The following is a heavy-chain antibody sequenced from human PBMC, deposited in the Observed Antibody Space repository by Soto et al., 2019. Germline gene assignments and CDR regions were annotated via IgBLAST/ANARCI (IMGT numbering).Heavy chain of an antibody. V-gene: IGHV4-39*01. D-gene: IGHD1-26*01. CDR2: IFYSGYT. J-gene: IGHJ6*02. CDR1: GGSISSDSYY. Sequence: KASETLSLTCTVSGGSISSDSYYWGWIRQHPGKGLEWIGSIFYSGYTYYNPSLKSRVSMSIDTSKNQFSLRLTSVTATDTAVYYCVILGVSAPWGMDVWGQVTKVTVSS. CDR3: VILGVSAPWGMDV.